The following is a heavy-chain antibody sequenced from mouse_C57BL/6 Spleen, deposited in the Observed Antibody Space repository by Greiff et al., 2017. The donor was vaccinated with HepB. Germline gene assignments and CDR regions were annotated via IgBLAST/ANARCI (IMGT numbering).Heavy chain of an antibody. D-gene: IGHD1-1*02. V-gene: IGHV1-80*01. CDR2: IYPGDGDT. J-gene: IGHJ1*03. CDR3: AISGWSAGYFDV. Sequence: QVQLQQSGAELMKPGASVKISCKASGYAFSSYWMNWVKQRPGKGLEWIGQIYPGDGDTNYNGKFKGKATLTADKSSSTAYMQLSSLTSEDSAVYFCAISGWSAGYFDVWGTGTTVTVSS. CDR1: GYAFSSYW.